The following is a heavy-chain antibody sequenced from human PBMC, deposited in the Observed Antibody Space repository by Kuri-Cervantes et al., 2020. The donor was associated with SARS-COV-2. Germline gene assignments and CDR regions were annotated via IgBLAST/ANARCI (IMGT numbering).Heavy chain of an antibody. CDR3: ARGYSYGYEKASDY. D-gene: IGHD5-18*01. CDR2: INHSGST. V-gene: IGHV4-34*01. J-gene: IGHJ4*02. CDR1: GGSFSGYY. Sequence: SQTLSLTCAVYGGSFSGYYWSWIRQPPGKGLEWIGEINHSGSTNYNPSLKSRVTLSVDSSKNQFSLKLSSVTAADTAVYYCARGYSYGYEKASDYWGQGTLVTVSS.